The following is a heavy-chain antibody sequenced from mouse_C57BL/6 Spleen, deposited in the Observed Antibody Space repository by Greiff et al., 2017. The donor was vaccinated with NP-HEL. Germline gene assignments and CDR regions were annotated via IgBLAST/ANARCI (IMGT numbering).Heavy chain of an antibody. CDR2: IYPGSGST. CDR3: ARHSIYYYGSSYYFDY. J-gene: IGHJ2*01. V-gene: IGHV1-55*01. CDR1: GYTFTSYW. D-gene: IGHD1-1*01. Sequence: QVHVKQPGAELVKPGASVKMSCKASGYTFTSYWITWVKQRPGQGLEWIGDIYPGSGSTNYNEKFKSKATLTVDTSSSTAYRQLSSLTSEDSAVYYCARHSIYYYGSSYYFDYWGQGTTLTVSS.